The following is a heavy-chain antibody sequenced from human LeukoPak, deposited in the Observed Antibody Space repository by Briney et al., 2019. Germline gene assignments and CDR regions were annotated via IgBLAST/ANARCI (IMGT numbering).Heavy chain of an antibody. CDR1: GYTFTSYG. D-gene: IGHD5-18*01. J-gene: IGHJ6*02. CDR3: ARVPGLTMVTGYYYGMDV. V-gene: IGHV1-18*01. Sequence: GASVKVSCKASGYTFTSYGISWVRQAPGQGLEWMGWISAYNGNTNYAQKLQGRVTMTTDTSTSTAYMELRSLRSDDTAVYYCARVPGLTMVTGYYYGMDVWGQGTTVTVSS. CDR2: ISAYNGNT.